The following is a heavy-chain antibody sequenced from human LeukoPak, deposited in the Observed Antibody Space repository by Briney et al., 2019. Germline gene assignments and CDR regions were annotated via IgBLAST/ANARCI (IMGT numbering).Heavy chain of an antibody. CDR3: AREGYYYDSSGYGYYYGMDV. V-gene: IGHV3-53*01. CDR2: IYSGGST. Sequence: GGSLRLSCAASGFTVSSNYMSWVRQAPGKGLEWVSVIYSGGSTYYADSVKGRFTISRDNSKNTLYLQMNSLRAEDTAVYHCAREGYYYDSSGYGYYYGMDVWGQGTTVTVSS. J-gene: IGHJ6*02. D-gene: IGHD3-22*01. CDR1: GFTVSSNY.